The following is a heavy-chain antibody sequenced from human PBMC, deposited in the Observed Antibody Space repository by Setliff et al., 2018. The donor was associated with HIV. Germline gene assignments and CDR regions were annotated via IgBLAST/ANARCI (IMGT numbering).Heavy chain of an antibody. D-gene: IGHD6-19*01. CDR3: ATVSHTNVAAHDAFDI. CDR2: FDPEDGNT. J-gene: IGHJ3*02. V-gene: IGHV1-24*01. CDR1: GYNLTELS. Sequence: ASVKVSCKVSGYNLTELSRHWVRQAPGKGLEWMGGFDPEDGNTIYAQKFQGRVTMTADTSTDTAYMELSSLRSDDTAVYYCATVSHTNVAAHDAFDIWGQGTMVTVSS.